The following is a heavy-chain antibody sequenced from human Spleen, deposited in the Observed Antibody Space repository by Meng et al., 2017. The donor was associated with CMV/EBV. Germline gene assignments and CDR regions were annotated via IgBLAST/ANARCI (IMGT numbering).Heavy chain of an antibody. J-gene: IGHJ5*02. CDR1: CVTFSSNA. Sequence: SCVTFSSNAIHWVLRSSGRPLEWVGGLLPLLDIRYYTQNFQCRVTIPAHNSTASAYMELLSLRSDAPAVSYCAIAGGRVATSWWFDPWGQGTLVTVSS. V-gene: IGHV1-69*10. CDR2: LLPLLDIR. D-gene: IGHD5-12*01. CDR3: AIAGGRVATSWWFDP.